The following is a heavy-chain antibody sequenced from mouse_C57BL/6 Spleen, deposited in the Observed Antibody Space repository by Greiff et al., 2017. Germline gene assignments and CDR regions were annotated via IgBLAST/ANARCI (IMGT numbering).Heavy chain of an antibody. J-gene: IGHJ1*03. CDR1: GYTFTSYW. Sequence: VQLQQPGAELVKPGASVKLSCKASGYTFTSYWMHWVKQRPGQGLEWIGMIHPNSGSTNYNEKFKSKATLTVDKSSSTAYMQLSSLTSEDSAVXYCARRIGSRPSYWYFDVWGTGTTVTVSS. D-gene: IGHD1-1*01. V-gene: IGHV1-64*01. CDR2: IHPNSGST. CDR3: ARRIGSRPSYWYFDV.